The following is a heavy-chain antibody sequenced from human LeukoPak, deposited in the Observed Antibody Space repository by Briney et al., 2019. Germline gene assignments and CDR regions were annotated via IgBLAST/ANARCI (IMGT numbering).Heavy chain of an antibody. J-gene: IGHJ4*02. V-gene: IGHV3-30*02. CDR1: DLPLGGLA. CDR3: AKDLAWTPDY. D-gene: IGHD3/OR15-3a*01. CDR2: IRYDGSNK. Sequence: GGSLRLPWEASDLPLGGLAFPWFGRAPAKGLEWVAFIRYDGSNKDYADSVNGRFTISRDNSKSTLYLQMNSLRTEDTAVYYCAKDLAWTPDYWGQGTLVTVSS.